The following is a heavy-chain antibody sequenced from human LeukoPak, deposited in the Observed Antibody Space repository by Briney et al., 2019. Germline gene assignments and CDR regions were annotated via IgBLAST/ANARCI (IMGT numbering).Heavy chain of an antibody. Sequence: SETLSLTCTVSGGSISSSSYYWGWIRQPPGKGLEWIGSIYYSGSTYYNPSLKSRVTISVDTSKNQFSLKLSSVTAADTAVYYCARHSSGYCSSTSCYTYYYYYYMDVWGKGTTVTVSS. D-gene: IGHD2-2*02. J-gene: IGHJ6*03. CDR2: IYYSGST. CDR1: GGSISSSSYY. V-gene: IGHV4-39*01. CDR3: ARHSSGYCSSTSCYTYYYYYYMDV.